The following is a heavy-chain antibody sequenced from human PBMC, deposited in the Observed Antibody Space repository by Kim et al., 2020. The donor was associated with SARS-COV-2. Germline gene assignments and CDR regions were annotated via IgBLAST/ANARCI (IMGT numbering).Heavy chain of an antibody. V-gene: IGHV4-34*01. CDR1: GGSFSGYY. J-gene: IGHJ4*02. CDR2: INHSGST. D-gene: IGHD5-18*01. CDR3: ARVSLGIQLWLPDY. Sequence: SETLSLTCAVYGGSFSGYYWSWIRQPPGKGLEWIGEINHSGSTNYNPSLKSRVTISVDTSKNQFSLKLSSVTAADTAVYYCARVSLGIQLWLPDYWGQGTLVTVSS.